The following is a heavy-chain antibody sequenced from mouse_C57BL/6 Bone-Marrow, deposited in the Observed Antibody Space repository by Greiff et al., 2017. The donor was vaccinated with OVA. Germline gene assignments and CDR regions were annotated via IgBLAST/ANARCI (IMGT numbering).Heavy chain of an antibody. Sequence: VQLVESGAELVRPGASVTLSCKASGYTFTDYEMHWVKQTPVHGLEWIGAIDPETGGTAYNQKFKGKAILTADKSSSTAYMELRSLTSEDSAVYYCTRGGDWGQGTTLTVSS. CDR3: TRGGD. CDR2: IDPETGGT. V-gene: IGHV1-15*01. CDR1: GYTFTDYE. J-gene: IGHJ2*01.